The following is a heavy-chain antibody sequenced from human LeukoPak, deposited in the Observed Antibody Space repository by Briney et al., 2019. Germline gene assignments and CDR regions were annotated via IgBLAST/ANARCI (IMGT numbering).Heavy chain of an antibody. D-gene: IGHD3-22*01. Sequence: GGSLRLSCTASGFTFGDYAMSWFRQAPGKGLEWVGFIRSKAYGGTTEYAASVKGRFTISRDDSKSIAYLQMNSLKTEDTAVYYCTRAYYYDSSGYYHYWGQGTLVTVSS. CDR2: IRSKAYGGTT. CDR1: GFTFGDYA. V-gene: IGHV3-49*03. J-gene: IGHJ4*02. CDR3: TRAYYYDSSGYYHY.